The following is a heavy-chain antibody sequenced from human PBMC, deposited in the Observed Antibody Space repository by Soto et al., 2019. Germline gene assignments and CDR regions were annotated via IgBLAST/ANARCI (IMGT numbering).Heavy chain of an antibody. CDR1: GYTFTSYG. Sequence: QVQLVQSGAEVKKPGASVKVSCKASGYTFTSYGISWVRQAPVQGLEWMGWISAYIGNTNYAQKLHGRVTMTTDTSTSTAYMELRSLGSDDTAVYYCAINWNCRGWFDPWGKGTLVSVSS. CDR2: ISAYIGNT. V-gene: IGHV1-18*01. J-gene: IGHJ5*02. D-gene: IGHD1-7*01. CDR3: AINWNCRGWFDP.